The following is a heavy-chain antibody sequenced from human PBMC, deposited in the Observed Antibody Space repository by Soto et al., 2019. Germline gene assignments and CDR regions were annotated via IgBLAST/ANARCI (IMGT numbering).Heavy chain of an antibody. CDR3: ARSPYRYTAMAPEY. J-gene: IGHJ4*02. CDR1: GYTFTGYY. Sequence: ASVKVSCKASGYTFTGYYMHWVRQAPGQGLEWMGWINPNSGGTNYAQKFQGWVTMTRDTSISTAYMELSRLRSDDTAVYYCARSPYRYTAMAPEYWGQGTLVTVSS. CDR2: INPNSGGT. D-gene: IGHD5-18*01. V-gene: IGHV1-2*04.